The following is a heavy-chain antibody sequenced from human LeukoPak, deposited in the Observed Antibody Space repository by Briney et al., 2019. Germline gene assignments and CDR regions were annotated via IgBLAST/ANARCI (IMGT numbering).Heavy chain of an antibody. D-gene: IGHD4-23*01. Sequence: ASVKVSCKASGYTFTSYGITWVRQAPGQGLEWMGWISAYNVNTNYAQKLQGRVTMTTDTSTSTAYMELRSLRSDDTAVYYCARVPPYLYGGNSVDYWGQGTLVTVSS. CDR1: GYTFTSYG. CDR3: ARVPPYLYGGNSVDY. V-gene: IGHV1-18*01. J-gene: IGHJ4*02. CDR2: ISAYNVNT.